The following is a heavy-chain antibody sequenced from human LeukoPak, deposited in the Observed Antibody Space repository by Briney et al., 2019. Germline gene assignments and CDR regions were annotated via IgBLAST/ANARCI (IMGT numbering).Heavy chain of an antibody. CDR3: ARVPYCGSDCYFDY. V-gene: IGHV4-31*03. CDR2: IYYRGST. D-gene: IGHD2-21*02. Sequence: SQTLSLTCTVSGGSISSGGYYWSWIRQHPGKGLEWIGYIYYRGSTYYNPSLKSRVTISVDTSKNQFSLKLSSVTAADTAVYYCARVPYCGSDCYFDYWGQGALVTVSS. CDR1: GGSISSGGYY. J-gene: IGHJ4*02.